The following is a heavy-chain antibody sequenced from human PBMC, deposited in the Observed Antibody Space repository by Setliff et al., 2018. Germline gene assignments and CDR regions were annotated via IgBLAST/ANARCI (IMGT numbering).Heavy chain of an antibody. J-gene: IGHJ2*01. CDR3: ARAPPSVPYGDYGPRQYFDL. D-gene: IGHD4-17*01. V-gene: IGHV4-61*09. CDR2: IYTSWST. CDR1: GDSISSRRNY. Sequence: PSETLSLTCTVSGDSISSRRNYWGWFRQPAGKELEWIGQIYTSWSTNYNPSLKSRVTISLDTSKNQFSLSLTSVTAEDTAVYYCARAPPSVPYGDYGPRQYFDLWGRGSLVTVSS.